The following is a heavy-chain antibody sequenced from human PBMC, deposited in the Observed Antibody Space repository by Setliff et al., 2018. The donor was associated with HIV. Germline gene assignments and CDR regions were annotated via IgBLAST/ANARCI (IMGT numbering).Heavy chain of an antibody. CDR2: IWYDGSNK. CDR3: ARSAYSKYAYMDV. V-gene: IGHV3-33*03. D-gene: IGHD4-4*01. CDR1: GFTFSDYG. J-gene: IGHJ6*03. Sequence: PGGSLRLSCAASGFTFSDYGMDWVRQAPGKGLEWVAVIWYDGSNKYYADSVKGRFTISRDNAKTSLYLQMNSLRAEDTALYYCARSAYSKYAYMDVWGKGTTVTVSS.